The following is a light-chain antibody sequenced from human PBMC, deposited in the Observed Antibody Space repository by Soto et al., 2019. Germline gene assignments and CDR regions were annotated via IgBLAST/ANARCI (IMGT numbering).Light chain of an antibody. CDR3: SAYTITNTVV. V-gene: IGLV2-14*01. Sequence: QSVLTQPASVSGSPGQSITISCTGTSSDVGNYKFVSWYQQHPGKVPKLLIYEVCNRPSGISNRFSGSKSGNTVSLTISGLQAEDEADYSCSAYTITNTVVFGGGTKLIVL. J-gene: IGLJ2*01. CDR1: SSDVGNYKF. CDR2: EVC.